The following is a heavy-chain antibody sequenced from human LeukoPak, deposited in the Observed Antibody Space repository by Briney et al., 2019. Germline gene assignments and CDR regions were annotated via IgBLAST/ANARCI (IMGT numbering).Heavy chain of an antibody. D-gene: IGHD2-8*01. J-gene: IGHJ3*02. CDR3: ARGVEASGVGFYAFDI. CDR1: GASIGSFY. Sequence: PSETLSLTCTVSGASIGSFYWSWIRQPAGKGLEWIGRLYNGGDTNYSPSLRSRVTIPVDTSKNQFSLKLNSVVAADTAVYYCARGVEASGVGFYAFDIWGQGTVVTVSS. V-gene: IGHV4-4*07. CDR2: LYNGGDT.